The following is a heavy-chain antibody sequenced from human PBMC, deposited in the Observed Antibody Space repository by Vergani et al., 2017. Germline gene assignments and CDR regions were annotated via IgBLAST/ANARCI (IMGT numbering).Heavy chain of an antibody. CDR3: ANYLRDSTDGLPDS. CDR1: GFTFSNFG. CDR2: IGKDGINT. Sequence: QVQLVESAGGVVQPGGSLRLSCAASGFTFSNFGMHWIRQAPGKGLEWLAYIGKDGINTRYRDAVKGRFTVFRDNSKNILYLQMDSLRNEDTALYYCANYLRDSTDGLPDSWGPGTLVIVSS. V-gene: IGHV3-30*02. J-gene: IGHJ4*02. D-gene: IGHD2-21*02.